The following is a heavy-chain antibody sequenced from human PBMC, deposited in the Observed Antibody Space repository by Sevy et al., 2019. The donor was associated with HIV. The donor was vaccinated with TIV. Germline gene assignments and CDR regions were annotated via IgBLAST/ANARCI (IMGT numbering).Heavy chain of an antibody. CDR3: ARGRKTTEEWLEELDYYYGLDV. V-gene: IGHV3-30*02. J-gene: IGHJ6*02. CDR2: VRNDGSNK. Sequence: GGSLRLSCAASGFSLTTSDMHWVRQAPGKGLEWVAYVRNDGSNKYYADSVRDRFTISRDSPKNTLYLQMNSLRDEETASYYCARGRKTTEEWLEELDYYYGLDVWGQGTTVTVSS. CDR1: GFSLTTSD. D-gene: IGHD2-8*01.